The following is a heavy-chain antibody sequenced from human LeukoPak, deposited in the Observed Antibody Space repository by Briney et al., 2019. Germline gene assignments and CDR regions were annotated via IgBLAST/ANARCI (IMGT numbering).Heavy chain of an antibody. V-gene: IGHV3-21*01. CDR3: GRVRCSGGSCYPYYFYGMDV. Sequence: LGGSLRLSCAASGFTFSSYSMNWVRQAPGRGLEWVSSISSSSSYIYYADSVKGRFTISRDNAKNSLCLQMNSLRAEDTAVYYCGRVRCSGGSCYPYYFYGMDVWGQGTTVTVSS. D-gene: IGHD2-15*01. J-gene: IGHJ6*02. CDR1: GFTFSSYS. CDR2: ISSSSSYI.